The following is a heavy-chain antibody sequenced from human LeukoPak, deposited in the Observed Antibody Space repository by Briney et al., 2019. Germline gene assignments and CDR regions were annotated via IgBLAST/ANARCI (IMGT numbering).Heavy chain of an antibody. J-gene: IGHJ4*02. CDR2: IKSKTDGGTT. D-gene: IGHD3-9*01. CDR3: TTRTYYDILTGYLPLVDY. CDR1: GFTLSNAW. Sequence: PGGSLRLSCAASGFTLSNAWMSWVRQAPGKGLEWVGRIKSKTDGGTTDYAAPVKGRFTISRDDSKNTLYLQMNSLKTEDTAVYYCTTRTYYDILTGYLPLVDYWGQGTLVTVSS. V-gene: IGHV3-15*01.